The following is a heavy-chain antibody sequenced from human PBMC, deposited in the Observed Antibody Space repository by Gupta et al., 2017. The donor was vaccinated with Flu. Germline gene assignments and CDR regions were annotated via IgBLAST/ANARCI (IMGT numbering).Heavy chain of an antibody. CDR3: TTNWGFDY. Sequence: EVQLVESGGGLVQPGGSLRLSCAASGFTFSSSWMHWVRQVPGKGLVWVSRINSDGSSISYADSVKGRFTISRDNAKNTLYLQMNSLRAEDTSVYYCTTNWGFDYWGQGTLVTVSS. D-gene: IGHD7-27*01. CDR1: GFTFSSSW. CDR2: INSDGSSI. J-gene: IGHJ4*02. V-gene: IGHV3-74*01.